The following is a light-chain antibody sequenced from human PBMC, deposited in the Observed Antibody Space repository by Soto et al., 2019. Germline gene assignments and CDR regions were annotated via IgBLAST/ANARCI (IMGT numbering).Light chain of an antibody. CDR3: CSYAGNYIYV. J-gene: IGLJ1*01. CDR1: SSDVGGYNY. Sequence: VLTQPRSVSGSPGQSVTISCTGTSSDVGGYNYVSWYQQHPGKAPKVMIYLVSKRPSGVPDRFSGSKSGNTASLTISGLQAEDEADYYCCSYAGNYIYVFGTGTKAPS. V-gene: IGLV2-11*01. CDR2: LVS.